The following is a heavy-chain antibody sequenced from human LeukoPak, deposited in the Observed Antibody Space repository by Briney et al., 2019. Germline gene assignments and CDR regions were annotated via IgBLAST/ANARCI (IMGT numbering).Heavy chain of an antibody. CDR1: GFTFSSYG. CDR3: ARDAYDTNGYYTRIY. Sequence: AGGSLRLSCAASGFTFSSYGMHWVRQAPGKGLEWVALIWYDGSKKYYADPVKGRFTISRDNSQSTLYLQMNSLRAEDTAVYFCARDAYDTNGYYTRIYWGQGTLVAVSS. J-gene: IGHJ4*02. V-gene: IGHV3-33*01. CDR2: IWYDGSKK. D-gene: IGHD3-22*01.